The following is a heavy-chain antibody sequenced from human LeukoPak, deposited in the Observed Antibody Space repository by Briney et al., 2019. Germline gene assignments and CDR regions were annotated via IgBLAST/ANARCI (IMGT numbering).Heavy chain of an antibody. D-gene: IGHD6-19*01. V-gene: IGHV3-30*02. CDR2: IRYDGSNK. J-gene: IGHJ4*02. Sequence: PGGSLRLSCAASGFTFSSYGMHWVRQAPGKGLEWVAFIRYDGSNKYYADSVKGRFTISRDNSKNTLYLQMNSLRAKDTAVYYCAKDRIAVAGTFDYWGQGTLVTVSS. CDR3: AKDRIAVAGTFDY. CDR1: GFTFSSYG.